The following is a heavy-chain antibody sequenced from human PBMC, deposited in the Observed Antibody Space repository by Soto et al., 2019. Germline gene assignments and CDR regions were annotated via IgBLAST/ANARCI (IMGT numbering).Heavy chain of an antibody. CDR3: ARGAATGERQSAFDI. V-gene: IGHV4-34*01. D-gene: IGHD2-15*01. CDR1: GGSFSGYY. CDR2: INHSGST. Sequence: QVQLQQWGAGLLKPSETLSLTCAVYGGSFSGYYWSWIRQPPGKGLEWIGEINHSGSTNYNPSLKRRVTISVDTSKNHFSLKLSSVTAADTAVYYCARGAATGERQSAFDIWGQGTMVTVSS. J-gene: IGHJ3*02.